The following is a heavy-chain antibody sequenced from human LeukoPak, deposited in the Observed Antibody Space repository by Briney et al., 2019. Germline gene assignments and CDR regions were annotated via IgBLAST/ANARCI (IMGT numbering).Heavy chain of an antibody. D-gene: IGHD5-18*01. V-gene: IGHV2-70*04. J-gene: IGHJ4*02. CDR3: ARTGGYSYSFDY. Sequence: ESGPTLVNPTQTLTLTCTFSGFSLSTSGMRVRWIRQPPGKALEWLARIDWDEDKFYSTSLKTRLTISKDTSKNQVVLTMTNMDPVDTATYYCARTGGYSYSFDYWGQGTLVTVSS. CDR2: IDWDEDK. CDR1: GFSLSTSGMR.